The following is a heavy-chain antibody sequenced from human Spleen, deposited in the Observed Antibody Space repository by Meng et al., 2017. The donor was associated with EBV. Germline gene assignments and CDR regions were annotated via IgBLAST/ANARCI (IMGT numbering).Heavy chain of an antibody. CDR2: INTNTGNP. CDR3: ARDRSGGADY. D-gene: IGHD1-26*01. Sequence: VQSGSELAKPGASVKVSCEASGYTITDYSMNWVRQAPGQGLEWMGWINTNTGNPTYAQGFTGRFVFSLDPPVSTAYLEISSLKAEDTAVYYCARDRSGGADYWGQGTLVTVSS. J-gene: IGHJ4*02. V-gene: IGHV7-4-1*02. CDR1: GYTITDYS.